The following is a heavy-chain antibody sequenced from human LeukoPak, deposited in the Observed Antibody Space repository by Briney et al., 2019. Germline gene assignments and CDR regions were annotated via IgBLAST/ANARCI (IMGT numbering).Heavy chain of an antibody. CDR2: INHSGST. CDR3: ARAGRGYYYDSSGYRATWDFDY. V-gene: IGHV4-34*01. CDR1: GGSFSGYY. J-gene: IGHJ4*02. Sequence: SETLSLTCAVYGGSFSGYYWSWIRQPPGKGLEWIGEINHSGSTNYNPSLKSRVTISVDTSKNQFSLKLSSVTAADTAVHYCARAGRGYYYDSSGYRATWDFDYWGQGTLVTVSS. D-gene: IGHD3-22*01.